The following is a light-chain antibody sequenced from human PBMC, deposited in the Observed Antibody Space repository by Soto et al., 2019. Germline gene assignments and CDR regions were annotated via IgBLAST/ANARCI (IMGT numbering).Light chain of an antibody. Sequence: EIVMTQSPATLSVSPGERATLSCRASQSVSSNLAWYQQKPGQAPRLLIFGASTRATGIPARFSGSESGTEFTLTISCLQSEDFATYYCQQYYSYPLTFGGGTKVDIK. J-gene: IGKJ4*01. CDR3: QQYYSYPLT. CDR1: QSVSSN. CDR2: GAS. V-gene: IGKV3-15*01.